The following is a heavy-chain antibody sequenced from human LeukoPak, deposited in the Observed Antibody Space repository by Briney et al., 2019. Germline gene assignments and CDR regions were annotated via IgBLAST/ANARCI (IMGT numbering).Heavy chain of an antibody. D-gene: IGHD3-9*01. V-gene: IGHV4-59*08. Sequence: SETLSLTCTVSGCSISSYHWSWLRQPPGKGLECFGFIYYSGSTNYNPSLKSRVTISVDTSKNQFSLKLSSVTAAGTAVYYCARQGIRYFAWLPWFDPWGQGTLVTVSS. J-gene: IGHJ5*02. CDR3: ARQGIRYFAWLPWFDP. CDR1: GCSISSYH. CDR2: IYYSGST.